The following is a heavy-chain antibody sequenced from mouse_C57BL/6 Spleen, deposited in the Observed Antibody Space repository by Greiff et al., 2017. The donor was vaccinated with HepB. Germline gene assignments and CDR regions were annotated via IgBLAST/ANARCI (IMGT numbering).Heavy chain of an antibody. V-gene: IGHV1-59*01. Sequence: QVQLQQPGAELVRPGTSVKLSCKASGYTFTSYWMHLVKQRPGQGLEWIGVIDPSDSYTNYNQKFKGKATLTVDTSSSTAYMQLSSLTSEDSAVYYCAREGGSSNYFDYWGQGTTLTVSS. CDR2: IDPSDSYT. D-gene: IGHD1-1*01. CDR3: AREGGSSNYFDY. CDR1: GYTFTSYW. J-gene: IGHJ2*01.